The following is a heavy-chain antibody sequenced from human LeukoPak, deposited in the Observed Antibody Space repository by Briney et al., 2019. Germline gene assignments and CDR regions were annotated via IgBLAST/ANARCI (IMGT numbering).Heavy chain of an antibody. CDR2: IRYDGSNK. CDR1: GFTFSSYG. Sequence: GGSLRLSCAASGFTFSSYGMHWVRQAPGKGLEWVAFIRYDGSNKYYADSVKGRFTISRDNSKNTLYLQMNSLRAEDTAVYYCARGNSGYSYGYLADVRDYYYYYYMDVWGKGTTVTVSS. CDR3: ARGNSGYSYGYLADVRDYYYYYYMDV. D-gene: IGHD5-18*01. V-gene: IGHV3-30*02. J-gene: IGHJ6*03.